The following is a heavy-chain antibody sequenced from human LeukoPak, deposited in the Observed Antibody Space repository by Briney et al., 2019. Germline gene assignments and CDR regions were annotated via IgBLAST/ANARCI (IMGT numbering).Heavy chain of an antibody. D-gene: IGHD5-12*01. Sequence: GALVKVSCKTSGGTFSSYAITWVRQAPGQGLEWMGGIIPIFGTANYAQKFQDRVTITADESTSMAYMELSSLRSEDTAVYYCATGGRYYYYYGMDVWGKGTTVTVSS. V-gene: IGHV1-69*13. J-gene: IGHJ6*04. CDR3: ATGGRYYYYYGMDV. CDR1: GGTFSSYA. CDR2: IIPIFGTA.